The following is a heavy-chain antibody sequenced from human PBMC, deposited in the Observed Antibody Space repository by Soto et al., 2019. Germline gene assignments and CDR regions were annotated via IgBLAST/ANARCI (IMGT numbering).Heavy chain of an antibody. CDR1: GYTFTSYG. J-gene: IGHJ6*03. CDR3: ARDPGCSGGSCYTGGYYYYYMDV. Sequence: ASVKVSCKASGYTFTSYGISWVRQAPGQGLEWMGWISPYNGKTNYAQKLQGRVTITTDTSTSTAYMELSSLRSEDTAVYYCARDPGCSGGSCYTGGYYYYYMDVWGKGTTVTVSS. V-gene: IGHV1-18*01. D-gene: IGHD2-15*01. CDR2: ISPYNGKT.